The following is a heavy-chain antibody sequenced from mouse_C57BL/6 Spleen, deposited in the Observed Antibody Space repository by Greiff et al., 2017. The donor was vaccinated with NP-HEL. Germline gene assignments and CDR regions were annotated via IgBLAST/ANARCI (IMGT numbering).Heavy chain of an antibody. Sequence: QVQLQQSGAELVRPGTSVKVSCKASGYAFTNYLIEWVKQRPGQGLEWIGVINPGSGGTNYNEKFKGKATLTADKSSSTAYMQLSSLTSEDSAVYFCARNYGSSSYAMDYWGQGISVTVSS. V-gene: IGHV1-54*01. J-gene: IGHJ4*01. CDR3: ARNYGSSSYAMDY. CDR2: INPGSGGT. D-gene: IGHD1-1*01. CDR1: GYAFTNYL.